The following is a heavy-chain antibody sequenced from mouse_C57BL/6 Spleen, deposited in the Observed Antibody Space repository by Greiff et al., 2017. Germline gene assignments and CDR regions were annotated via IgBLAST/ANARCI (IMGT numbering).Heavy chain of an antibody. Sequence: VQLQQSGAELVKPGASVKISCKASGYAFSSYWMNWVKQRPGKGLEWIGQIYPGDGDTNYNGKFKGKATLTADKSSSTAYMQLSSLTSEDSAVYFCARGTAQAPLFDYWGQGTTLTVSS. V-gene: IGHV1-80*01. CDR3: ARGTAQAPLFDY. J-gene: IGHJ2*01. CDR2: IYPGDGDT. CDR1: GYAFSSYW. D-gene: IGHD3-2*02.